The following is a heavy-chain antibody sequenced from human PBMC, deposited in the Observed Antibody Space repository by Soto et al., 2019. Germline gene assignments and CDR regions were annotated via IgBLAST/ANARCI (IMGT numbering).Heavy chain of an antibody. CDR3: ARDLTKEKYGMDV. CDR1: GGSISSYY. V-gene: IGHV4-59*01. J-gene: IGHJ6*02. Sequence: SPTLSLTCTVSGGSISSYYWSWIRQPPGKGLEWIGYIYYSGSTNYNPSLKSRVTISVDTSKNQFSLKLSSVTAADTAVYYCARDLTKEKYGMDVWGQGTTVTVSS. CDR2: IYYSGST. D-gene: IGHD4-4*01.